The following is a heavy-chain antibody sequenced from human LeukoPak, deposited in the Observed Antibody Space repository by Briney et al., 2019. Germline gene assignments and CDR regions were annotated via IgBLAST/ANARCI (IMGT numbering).Heavy chain of an antibody. D-gene: IGHD3-22*01. CDR1: GFTFSSYA. Sequence: SGGSLRLSCAASGFTFSSYAMHWVRQAPGKGLEWVAVISYDGNNKYYADSVKGRFTISRDNAKNSLYLQMNSLRAEDTAVYYCARDKRNYYDSSGYYRSRLGAFDIWGQGTMVTVSS. CDR2: ISYDGNNK. V-gene: IGHV3-30*04. CDR3: ARDKRNYYDSSGYYRSRLGAFDI. J-gene: IGHJ3*02.